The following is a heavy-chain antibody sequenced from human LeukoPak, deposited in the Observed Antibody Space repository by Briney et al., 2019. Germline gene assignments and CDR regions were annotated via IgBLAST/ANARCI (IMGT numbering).Heavy chain of an antibody. CDR2: ISGYSGNT. J-gene: IGHJ4*02. V-gene: IGHV1-18*04. Sequence: ASVKVSCKASGYTFTAYYMHWVRQAPGQGLEWMGWISGYSGNTNYAQKFQGRVTMTTDTSTSTAYMELRSLRSDDTAVYYCARSRGDSSVFYSIYWGQGTLVTVSS. CDR3: ARSRGDSSVFYSIY. D-gene: IGHD3-22*01. CDR1: GYTFTAYY.